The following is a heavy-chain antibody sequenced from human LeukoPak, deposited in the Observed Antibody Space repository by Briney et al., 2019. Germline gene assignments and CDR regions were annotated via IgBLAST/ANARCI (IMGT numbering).Heavy chain of an antibody. CDR1: GGSISSSSYY. D-gene: IGHD1-1*01. J-gene: IGHJ5*02. CDR3: AREGTAGTNLNWFDP. Sequence: PSETLSLTCTVPGGSISSSSYYWGWIRQPPGKGLEWIGSIYYSGSTYHNPSLKSRVTISVDTSKNQFSLKLSSVTAADTAVYYCAREGTAGTNLNWFDPWGQGTLVTVSS. CDR2: IYYSGST. V-gene: IGHV4-39*07.